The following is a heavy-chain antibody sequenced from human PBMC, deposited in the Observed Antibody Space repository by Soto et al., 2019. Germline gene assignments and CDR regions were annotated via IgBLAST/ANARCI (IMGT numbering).Heavy chain of an antibody. J-gene: IGHJ4*01. CDR1: GFTFSSYA. CDR3: AKLTWIQLWSRNCVLDY. Sequence: PGGSLRLSCAASGFTFSSYAMSWVRQAPGKGLEWVSAISGSGGSTYYADSVRGRFTISRDNSKNTLYLHMSGLRTEDTAVYYCAKLTWIQLWSRNCVLDYWGHGTLVTVSS. D-gene: IGHD5-18*01. CDR2: ISGSGGST. V-gene: IGHV3-23*01.